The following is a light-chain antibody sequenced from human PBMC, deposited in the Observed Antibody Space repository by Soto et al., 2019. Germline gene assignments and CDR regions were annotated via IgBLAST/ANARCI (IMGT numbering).Light chain of an antibody. CDR3: QQYGSSPSIT. CDR2: GAS. V-gene: IGKV3-20*01. Sequence: EIVLTQSPGTLSLSPGERATLSCRASQSVSSTYLAWYQQKPGQAPRLLIYGASNRATGIPDMFSGSGSGTDFTLTISRLEPEDFAVYYCQQYGSSPSITFGQGTRLEIK. J-gene: IGKJ5*01. CDR1: QSVSSTY.